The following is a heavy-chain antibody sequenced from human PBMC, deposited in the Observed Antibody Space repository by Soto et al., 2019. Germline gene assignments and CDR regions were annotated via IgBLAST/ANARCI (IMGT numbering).Heavy chain of an antibody. CDR1: GGSFSGYY. CDR3: ARGIRWLKSYYYGMDV. J-gene: IGHJ6*02. D-gene: IGHD5-12*01. Sequence: PSETLSLTCAVYGGSFSGYYWSWIRQPPGKGLEWIGEINHSGSTNYNPSLKSRVTISVDTSKNQFSLKLSSVTAADTAVYYCARGIRWLKSYYYGMDVWGQGTTVTVSS. CDR2: INHSGST. V-gene: IGHV4-34*01.